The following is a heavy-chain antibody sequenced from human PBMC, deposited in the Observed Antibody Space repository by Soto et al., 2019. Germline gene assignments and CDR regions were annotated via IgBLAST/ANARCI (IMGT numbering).Heavy chain of an antibody. V-gene: IGHV3-15*01. CDR3: XXXXXXXXXXXSSVF. CDR1: GFSFSNAW. Sequence: EGQLEQSGGGLVRSGGSLRLSCVASGFSFSNAWMTWVRQAPGKGLEWVGRVKSRPDGGTTDYASPVRGRFTITRDDSKSTVYLQMHXXXXXXXXXXXXXXXXXXXXXXXSSVFWGQGALVTXXS. J-gene: IGHJ4*02. CDR2: VKSRPDGGTT. D-gene: IGHD6-25*01.